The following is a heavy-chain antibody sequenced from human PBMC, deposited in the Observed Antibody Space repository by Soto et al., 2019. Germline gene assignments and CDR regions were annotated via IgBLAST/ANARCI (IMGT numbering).Heavy chain of an antibody. CDR3: AKEKGRGKLDY. V-gene: IGHV1-8*01. J-gene: IGHJ4*02. Sequence: QVQLVQSGAEVKKSGASVKVSCKASGYTFTSYDINWVRQASGQGLEWMGWMNLNSGNTGYAQKFQGRVTMTRNTSKSIVYMELSSLRSEATAVYYCAKEKGRGKLDYWGQGTLVTVSS. D-gene: IGHD1-1*01. CDR1: GYTFTSYD. CDR2: MNLNSGNT.